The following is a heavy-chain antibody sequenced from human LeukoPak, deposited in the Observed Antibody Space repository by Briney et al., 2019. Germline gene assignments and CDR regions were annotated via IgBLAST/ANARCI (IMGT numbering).Heavy chain of an antibody. Sequence: SVKVSCTASGGTFSSYAISWVRQAPGQGLEWMGRIIPIFGIANYAQKFQGRVTITADKSTSTAYMELSSLRSEDTAVYYCARYDSSGRGFDYWGQGTLVTVSS. J-gene: IGHJ4*02. V-gene: IGHV1-69*04. CDR2: IIPIFGIA. CDR3: ARYDSSGRGFDY. D-gene: IGHD3-22*01. CDR1: GGTFSSYA.